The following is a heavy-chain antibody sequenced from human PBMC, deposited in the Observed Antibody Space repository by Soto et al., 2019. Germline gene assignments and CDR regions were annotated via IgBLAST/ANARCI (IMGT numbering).Heavy chain of an antibody. CDR2: INPNSGGT. CDR1: GYTITGYY. Sequence: ASVKVSCKASGYTITGYYMHWVRQAPGQGLEWMGWINPNSGGTNYAQKFQGWVTMTRDTSISTAYMELSRLRSDDTAVYYCARGGEAAAALGASLIYYGMDVWGQGTTVTVSS. CDR3: ARGGEAAAALGASLIYYGMDV. V-gene: IGHV1-2*04. D-gene: IGHD6-13*01. J-gene: IGHJ6*02.